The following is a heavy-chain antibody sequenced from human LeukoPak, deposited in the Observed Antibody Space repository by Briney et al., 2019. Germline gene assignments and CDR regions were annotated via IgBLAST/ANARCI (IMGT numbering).Heavy chain of an antibody. D-gene: IGHD5-18*01. V-gene: IGHV3-7*01. CDR3: ASEGEFGYGYFY. CDR2: IKQDGSEK. Sequence: GGSLRLSCAASGFTFSNYWMSWVRQAPGKGLEWVANIKQDGSEKNCLDSVKGRFTISRDNAKNSLYLQMNSLRAEDTAVYYCASEGEFGYGYFYWGQGTLVTVSS. CDR1: GFTFSNYW. J-gene: IGHJ4*02.